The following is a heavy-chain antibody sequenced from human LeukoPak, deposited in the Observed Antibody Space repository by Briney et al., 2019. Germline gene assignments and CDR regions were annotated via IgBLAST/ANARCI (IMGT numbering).Heavy chain of an antibody. V-gene: IGHV5-51*01. D-gene: IGHD6-13*01. CDR1: GYSFTNYW. CDR3: ARSGYTGAPYYFDA. CDR2: IYPGDSDT. J-gene: IGHJ5*02. Sequence: GESLKISCKGSGYSFTNYWIGWVRQMPGKGLEWMGIIYPGDSDTTYSPSFQGQVTISADKSVSTAYLQWSSLKASDTAMCYCARSGYTGAPYYFDAWGQGTLVTVSS.